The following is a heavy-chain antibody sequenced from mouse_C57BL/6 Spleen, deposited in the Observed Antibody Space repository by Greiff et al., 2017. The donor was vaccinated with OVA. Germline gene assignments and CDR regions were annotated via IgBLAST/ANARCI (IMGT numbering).Heavy chain of an antibody. J-gene: IGHJ2*01. V-gene: IGHV1-50*01. CDR2: IDPSDSYT. D-gene: IGHD1-1*01. CDR3: ERRIYYYGSGYYFDY. CDR1: GYTFTSYW. Sequence: QVQLQQPGAELVKPGASVKLSCKASGYTFTSYWMQWVKQRPGQGLEWIGEIDPSDSYTNYNQKFKGKATLTVDTSSSTAYMQLSSLTSEDSAVYYCERRIYYYGSGYYFDYWGQGTTLTVSS.